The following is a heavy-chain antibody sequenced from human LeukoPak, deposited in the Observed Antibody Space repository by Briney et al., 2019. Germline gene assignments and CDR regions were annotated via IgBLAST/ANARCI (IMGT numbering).Heavy chain of an antibody. V-gene: IGHV3-74*01. CDR3: ASAPGGYCSSTSCYTPYYYYYMDV. D-gene: IGHD2-2*02. CDR2: INTDGSST. CDR1: GFTFSNYW. Sequence: GGSLRLSCAASGFTFSNYWMHWVRQAPGKGLVWVSRINTDGSSTNYADSVKGRFTISRDNAKNTVYLQMNSLRAEDTAVYYCASAPGGYCSSTSCYTPYYYYYMDVWGKGATVTVSS. J-gene: IGHJ6*03.